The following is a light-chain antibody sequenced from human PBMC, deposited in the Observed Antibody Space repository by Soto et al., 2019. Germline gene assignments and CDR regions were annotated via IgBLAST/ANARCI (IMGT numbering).Light chain of an antibody. J-gene: IGKJ1*01. Sequence: EIVLSHSPGTLSLSPGERATLSCRASQSVSSSYLAWYQQKPGQAPRLLIYGASSRATGIPDRFSGSGSGTDFTLTISSLQPDDFATYYCQQYSDSSGAFGQGTKVDIK. CDR2: GAS. V-gene: IGKV3-20*01. CDR1: QSVSSSY. CDR3: QQYSDSSGA.